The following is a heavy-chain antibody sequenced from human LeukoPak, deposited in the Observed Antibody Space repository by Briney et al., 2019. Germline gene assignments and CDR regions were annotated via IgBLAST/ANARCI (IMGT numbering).Heavy chain of an antibody. D-gene: IGHD3-9*01. CDR2: IFYNGNT. V-gene: IGHV4-59*01. CDR1: DGSMSPYY. CDR3: ASGRYDTPDY. J-gene: IGHJ4*02. Sequence: SETLSLTCTVSDGSMSPYYWSWIRQSPGKGLEWIAYIFYNGNTKYNPSLWSRVTISIDTSRNQFFLNLNSVTAADTAVYYCASGRYDTPDYWGQGTLVTVSS.